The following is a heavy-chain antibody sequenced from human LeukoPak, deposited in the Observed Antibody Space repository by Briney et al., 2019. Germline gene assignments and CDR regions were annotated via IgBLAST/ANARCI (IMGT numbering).Heavy chain of an antibody. V-gene: IGHV3-21*01. D-gene: IGHD2-15*01. CDR1: GFTFSSYS. CDR3: ARDNIAGYSYCSGGSCEKSYYYYGMDV. CDR2: ISSSSSYI. J-gene: IGHJ6*02. Sequence: GGSLRLSCAASGFTFSSYSMNWVRQAPGKGLEWVSSISSSSSYIYYADSVKGRFTISRDNAKNPLYLQMNSLRAEDTAVYYCARDNIAGYSYCSGGSCEKSYYYYGMDVWGQGTTVTVSS.